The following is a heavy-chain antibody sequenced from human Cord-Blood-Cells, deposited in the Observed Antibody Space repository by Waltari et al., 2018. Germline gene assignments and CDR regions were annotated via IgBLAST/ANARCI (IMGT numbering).Heavy chain of an antibody. Sequence: QLQLQESGPGLVKPSETLSLTCTVSGGSISSSSYYWGWIRQPPGKGLEWIGSIYYSGSTYYNPSLKSRGTISVDTSKNQFSLKLSSVTAADTAVYYCARHDIAAAGTSYAFDIWGQGTMVTVSS. CDR3: ARHDIAAAGTSYAFDI. CDR2: IYYSGST. D-gene: IGHD6-13*01. V-gene: IGHV4-39*07. J-gene: IGHJ3*02. CDR1: GGSISSSSYY.